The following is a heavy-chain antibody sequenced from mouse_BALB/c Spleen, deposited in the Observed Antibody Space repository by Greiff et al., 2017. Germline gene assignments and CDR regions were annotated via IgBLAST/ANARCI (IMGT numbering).Heavy chain of an antibody. Sequence: QVQLQQSGPGLVAPSQSLSITCTVSGFSLTSYGVHWVRQPPGKGLEWLGVIWAGGSTNYNSALMSRLSISKDNSKSQVFLKMNSLQTDDTAMYYCARAAMITTGWFAYWGQGTLVTVSA. J-gene: IGHJ3*01. CDR1: GFSLTSYG. CDR2: IWAGGST. CDR3: ARAAMITTGWFAY. D-gene: IGHD2-4*01. V-gene: IGHV2-9*02.